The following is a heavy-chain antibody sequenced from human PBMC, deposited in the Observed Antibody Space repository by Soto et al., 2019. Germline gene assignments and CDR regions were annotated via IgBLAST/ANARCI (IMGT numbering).Heavy chain of an antibody. Sequence: SETLSLTCAVYGGSFSGYYWSWIRQPPGKGLEWIGEINHSGSTNYNPSLKSRVTISVDTSKNQFSLKLSSVTAADTAVYYCARLWRIAAARPFDYWGQGTLVTVSS. CDR1: GGSFSGYY. CDR2: INHSGST. J-gene: IGHJ4*02. D-gene: IGHD6-13*01. V-gene: IGHV4-34*01. CDR3: ARLWRIAAARPFDY.